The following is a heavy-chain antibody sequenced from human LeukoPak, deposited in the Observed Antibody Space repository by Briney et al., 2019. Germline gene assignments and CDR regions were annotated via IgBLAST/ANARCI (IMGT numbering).Heavy chain of an antibody. CDR1: GGSISSSNYY. CDR2: IYYSGST. CDR3: ATWITMIVVVTAY. Sequence: PSETLSLTCTVSGGSISSSNYYWGWIRQPPGQGVEWIGSIYYSGSTYYNPSLKSRVTISVDTSKNQFSLKLSSVTAADTAVYYCATWITMIVVVTAYWGQGTLVTVSS. D-gene: IGHD3-22*01. V-gene: IGHV4-39*01. J-gene: IGHJ4*02.